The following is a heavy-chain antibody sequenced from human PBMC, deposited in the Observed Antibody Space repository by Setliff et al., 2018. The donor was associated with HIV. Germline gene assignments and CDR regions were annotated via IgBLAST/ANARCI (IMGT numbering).Heavy chain of an antibody. V-gene: IGHV3-23*01. CDR1: GFTFSDHY. CDR3: ARTVEHLIRGWGFNYYYYMDV. J-gene: IGHJ6*03. D-gene: IGHD3-16*01. CDR2: IGGNGDDT. Sequence: PGGSLRLSCAASGFTFSDHYMGWVRQAPGKGLEWVSTIGGNGDDTNYADSVRGRFTISRDNSRNTLYVQMNSLRAEDTAIYYCARTVEHLIRGWGFNYYYYMDVWGRGTTVTVSS.